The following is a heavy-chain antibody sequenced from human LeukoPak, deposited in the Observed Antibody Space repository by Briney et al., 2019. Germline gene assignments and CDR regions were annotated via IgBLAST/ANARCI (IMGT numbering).Heavy chain of an antibody. CDR1: GGSFSGYY. Sequence: KSSETLSLTCAVYGGSFSGYYWSWIRQPPGKGLEWIGEINHSGSTNYNPSLQSRVTISADTSKNQFSLNLGSVIAADTAVYYCTRGLRLGYCSGGSCYYWFDPWGQGTRVTVSS. CDR3: TRGLRLGYCSGGSCYYWFDP. V-gene: IGHV4-34*01. D-gene: IGHD2-15*01. CDR2: INHSGST. J-gene: IGHJ5*02.